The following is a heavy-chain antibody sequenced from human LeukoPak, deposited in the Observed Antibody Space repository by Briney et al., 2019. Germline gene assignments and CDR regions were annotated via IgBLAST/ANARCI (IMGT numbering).Heavy chain of an antibody. D-gene: IGHD3-16*01. CDR2: IRSKGYGGTT. CDR1: GFTFGDYA. CDR3: TKSRYYDYVWGGY. J-gene: IGHJ4*02. Sequence: QAGGSLRLSCTGSGFTFGDYAVTWFRQAPGKGLEWVGFIRSKGYGGTTEYAASVKGRFTISRDDSKSIAYLQMNSLKTEDTAVYYCTKSRYYDYVWGGYWGQGTLVTASS. V-gene: IGHV3-49*03.